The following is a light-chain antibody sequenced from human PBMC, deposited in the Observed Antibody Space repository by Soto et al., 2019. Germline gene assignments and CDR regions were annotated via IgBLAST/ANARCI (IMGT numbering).Light chain of an antibody. V-gene: IGKV1-5*03. CDR3: QHYNGYPIT. J-gene: IGKJ4*01. CDR1: QSLNNY. CDR2: KAS. Sequence: DIQMTQSPSTLSASVGDRVTITCRASQSLNNYLAWYQQKPGKAPKLLIYKASSLQSGVPSRFSGSGSGTDFTLTISRLQPDDLATYYCQHYNGYPITYGGGTKVEI.